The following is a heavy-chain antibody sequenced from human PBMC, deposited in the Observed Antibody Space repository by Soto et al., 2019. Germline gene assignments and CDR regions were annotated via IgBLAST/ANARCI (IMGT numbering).Heavy chain of an antibody. D-gene: IGHD3-10*01. J-gene: IGHJ5*02. CDR3: ARDWDSSGLFDP. CDR1: AASITTYY. Sequence: SETLSPTCPVSAASITTYYWSCIRHPPGKGLEWVGSISSCGSTKYNPSRESRVMISLDTSKNQFSLRLTSVTAADTALYYCARDWDSSGLFDPWGQGALVTVSS. CDR2: ISSCGST. V-gene: IGHV4-59*01.